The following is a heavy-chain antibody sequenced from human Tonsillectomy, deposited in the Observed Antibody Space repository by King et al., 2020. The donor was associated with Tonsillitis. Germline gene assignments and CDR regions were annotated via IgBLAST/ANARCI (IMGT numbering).Heavy chain of an antibody. CDR2: IYYDGNNK. CDR1: GFTFSSYG. J-gene: IGHJ4*02. Sequence: VQLVESGGGVVQPGRSLRLSCAASGFTFSSYGMHWVRQAPGKGLEWVAGIYYDGNNKYYADSVKGRFTISRDNSKNTLYLQMSSLRAEDTAVYYCARDFEAYCGGDCYSGDYWGQGTLVTVSS. V-gene: IGHV3-33*08. D-gene: IGHD2-21*02. CDR3: ARDFEAYCGGDCYSGDY.